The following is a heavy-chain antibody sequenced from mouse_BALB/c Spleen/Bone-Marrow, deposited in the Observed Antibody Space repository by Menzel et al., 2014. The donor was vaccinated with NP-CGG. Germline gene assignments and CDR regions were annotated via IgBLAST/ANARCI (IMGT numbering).Heavy chain of an antibody. Sequence: QVQLQQSGSVLVRPGASVKLSCKASGYTFTSSWMHWAKQRPGQGLEWIGEIHPNSGNTNYNEKFKGKATLTVDTSSSTAYVDLSSLTSEDSAVYYCARWDYWGQGTTLTVSS. CDR2: IHPNSGNT. CDR1: GYTFTSSW. V-gene: IGHV1S130*01. CDR3: ARWDY. J-gene: IGHJ2*01.